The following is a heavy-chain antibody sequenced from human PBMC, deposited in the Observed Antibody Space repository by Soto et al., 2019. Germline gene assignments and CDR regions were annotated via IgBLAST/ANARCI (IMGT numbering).Heavy chain of an antibody. CDR3: ARGWLHPSDDY. V-gene: IGHV3-53*02. CDR1: GFTVSSNY. J-gene: IGHJ4*02. Sequence: EVQLVETGGGLILPGGSLRLSCAASGFTVSSNYMSWVRQAPGKGLEWVSVIYSGGSTYYADSVKGRFTISRDNSKNTLYLQMNSLRAEDTAVYYCARGWLHPSDDYWGQGTLVTVSS. D-gene: IGHD5-12*01. CDR2: IYSGGST.